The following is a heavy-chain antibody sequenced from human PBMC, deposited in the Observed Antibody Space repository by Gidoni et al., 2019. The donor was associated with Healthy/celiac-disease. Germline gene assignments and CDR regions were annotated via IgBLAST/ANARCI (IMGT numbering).Heavy chain of an antibody. Sequence: VQLQESGPGLVKPSSPLSLTCAVSGYSISCGYYWGWIRQPPGKGLEWIGSIYHSGSTYYNPSLKSRVTISVDTSKNQFSLKLSSVTAADTAVYYCARDRGDGYKSDNSPYDYWGQGTLVTVSS. V-gene: IGHV4-38-2*02. CDR2: IYHSGST. CDR3: ARDRGDGYKSDNSPYDY. D-gene: IGHD3-10*01. CDR1: GYSISCGYY. J-gene: IGHJ4*02.